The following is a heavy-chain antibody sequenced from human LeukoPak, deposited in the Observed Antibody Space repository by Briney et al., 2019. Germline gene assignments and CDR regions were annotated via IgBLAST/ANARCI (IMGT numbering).Heavy chain of an antibody. CDR3: ARHRSSSLDI. CDR2: IFYSGNA. D-gene: IGHD2-2*01. V-gene: IGHV4-59*08. Sequence: SETLSLTCTVSGGSMSSYYWSWIRQPPGKGLEWIGYIFYSGNANYNPSLKSRVTISVDTSKSQFSLRLSSVTAADTAVYYCARHRSSSLDIWGQGTMVTVSS. J-gene: IGHJ3*02. CDR1: GGSMSSYY.